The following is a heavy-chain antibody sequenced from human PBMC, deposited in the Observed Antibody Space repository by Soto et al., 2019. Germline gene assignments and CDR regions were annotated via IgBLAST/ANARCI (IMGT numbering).Heavy chain of an antibody. CDR2: TIPIFATT. Sequence: SVNVSCKISAGTFSSCGINWVRQVPGQGLEWMGATIPIFATTNYAQKFQDRVTITADESTGTSYLELRSLTSDDSAMYYCARTLFYFYIRGHCPSDPLGKGKIVTVS. V-gene: IGHV1-69*13. J-gene: IGHJ5*02. D-gene: IGHD2-21*01. CDR3: ARTLFYFYIRGHCPSDP. CDR1: AGTFSSCG.